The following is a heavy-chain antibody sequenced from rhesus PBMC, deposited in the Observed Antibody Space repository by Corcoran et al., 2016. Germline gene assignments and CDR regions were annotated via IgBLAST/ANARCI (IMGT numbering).Heavy chain of an antibody. Sequence: QVQLQESGPGLVKPSETLSLTCTVSGYSISSGFYWDWIRQPPGKGLEFIGYISGTNGTPTYNPSLKRRLTISRDTSKNQLSLKVNSVTAADTAMYYCARHGTGWFLEYWGQGVLVTVSS. CDR1: GYSISSGFY. V-gene: IGHV4-99*01. D-gene: IGHD6-31*01. CDR3: ARHGTGWFLEY. CDR2: ISGTNGTP. J-gene: IGHJ5-2*01.